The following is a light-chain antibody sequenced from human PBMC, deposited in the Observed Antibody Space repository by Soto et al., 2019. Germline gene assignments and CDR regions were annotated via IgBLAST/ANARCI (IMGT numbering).Light chain of an antibody. J-gene: IGLJ2*01. V-gene: IGLV1-47*01. Sequence: QSVLTQPPSASGTPGQRVTISCSGSSSNLGSNYVYWYQQLPGTAPKLLIYRNNQRPSGVPDRVSGSKSGTSASLAISGLRSEDEADYFCAAWDGSLSNVVFGGGTKVTVL. CDR2: RNN. CDR1: SSNLGSNY. CDR3: AAWDGSLSNVV.